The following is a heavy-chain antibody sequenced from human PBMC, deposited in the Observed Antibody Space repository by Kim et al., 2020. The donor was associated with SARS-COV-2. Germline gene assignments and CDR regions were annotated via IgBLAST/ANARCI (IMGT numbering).Heavy chain of an antibody. D-gene: IGHD6-13*01. J-gene: IGHJ5*02. CDR2: IYYSGST. CDR1: GGSISSGGYY. CDR3: ARGPGSSWAFWFDP. V-gene: IGHV4-31*03. Sequence: SETLSLTCTVSGGSISSGGYYWSWIRQHPGKGLEWIGYIYYSGSTYYNPSLKSRVTISVDTSKNQFSLKLSSVTAADTAVYYCARGPGSSWAFWFDPWGQGTLVTVSS.